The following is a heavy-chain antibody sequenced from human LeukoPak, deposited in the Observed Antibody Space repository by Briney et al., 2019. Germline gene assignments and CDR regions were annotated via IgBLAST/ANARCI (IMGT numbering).Heavy chain of an antibody. V-gene: IGHV4-59*01. CDR3: ATDYDFWGAFDI. D-gene: IGHD3-3*01. CDR1: GGSIKDYR. CDR2: VYYSGST. Sequence: SETLSLTCSVSGGSIKDYRWSWIRQPPGKGLEYIGFVYYSGSTNYNPSLKSRVTISVDTSKNQFSMKLSSVTAADTAVYYCATDYDFWGAFDIWGQGTMVTVSS. J-gene: IGHJ3*02.